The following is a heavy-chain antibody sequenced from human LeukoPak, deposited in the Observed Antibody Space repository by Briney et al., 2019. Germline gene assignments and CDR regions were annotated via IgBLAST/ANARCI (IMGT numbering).Heavy chain of an antibody. V-gene: IGHV4-31*03. Sequence: SETLSLTCTVSGGSISSGGYYWSWIRQHPGKGLEWIGYIYYSGSTYYNPSLKSRVTISVDTSKNQFSLKLSSVTAADTAVYYCAKISSAWLGSDCWGQGTLVTVSS. CDR1: GGSISSGGYY. J-gene: IGHJ4*02. D-gene: IGHD6-19*01. CDR3: AKISSAWLGSDC. CDR2: IYYSGST.